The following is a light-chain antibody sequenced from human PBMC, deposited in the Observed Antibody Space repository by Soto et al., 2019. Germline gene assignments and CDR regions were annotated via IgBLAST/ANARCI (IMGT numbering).Light chain of an antibody. CDR3: SSYTSSSTRV. Sequence: QSALTQPASVSGPPGQSITISCTGTSSDVGGYNYVSWYQQHPGKAPKLMIYDVSNRPSGVSNRFSGSKSGNTASLTISGLQADDDADYYCSSYTSSSTRVFGTGTKLTVL. CDR2: DVS. CDR1: SSDVGGYNY. V-gene: IGLV2-14*01. J-gene: IGLJ1*01.